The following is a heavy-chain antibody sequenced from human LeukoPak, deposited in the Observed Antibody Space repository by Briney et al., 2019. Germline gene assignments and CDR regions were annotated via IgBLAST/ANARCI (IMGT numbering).Heavy chain of an antibody. CDR1: GGSFSGYY. D-gene: IGHD6-19*01. CDR3: ARVGLRSGWYGDY. V-gene: IGHV4-34*01. J-gene: IGHJ4*02. CDR2: INHSGST. Sequence: SETLSLTCPVYGGSFSGYYWSWIRQPPGKGLDWIGEINHSGSTNYNPSLKSRVTISVGTCKHQFSLKLSSVTAADTGVYYCARVGLRSGWYGDYWGQGTLVTVSS.